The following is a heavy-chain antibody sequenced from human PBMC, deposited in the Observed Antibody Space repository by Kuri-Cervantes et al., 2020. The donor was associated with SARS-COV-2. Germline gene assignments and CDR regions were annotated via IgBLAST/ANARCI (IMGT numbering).Heavy chain of an antibody. Sequence: GGSLRLSCTASGFTFGDYAMGWVRQAPGKGLEWVSVIYSGGSTYYADSVKGRFTISRDNAENSLYLQMNSLRAEDTAVYYCARDGLYCSSTSCTTRYYGMDVWGQGTTVTVSS. CDR2: IYSGGST. J-gene: IGHJ6*02. CDR1: GFTFGDYA. V-gene: IGHV3-53*01. D-gene: IGHD2-2*01. CDR3: ARDGLYCSSTSCTTRYYGMDV.